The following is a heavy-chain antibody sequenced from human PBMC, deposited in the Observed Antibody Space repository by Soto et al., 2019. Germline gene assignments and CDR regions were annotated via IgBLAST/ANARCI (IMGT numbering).Heavy chain of an antibody. CDR1: GGSISNDY. CDR3: ARAIAVAVNWFDP. Sequence: SETLSLTCRVSGGSISNDYWTWIRQPPGKGLEWIGYIYKGGSINYNPSLKSRVTISVDTSNNQFSLKLSSVTAADTAVYYCARAIAVAVNWFDPWGQGTLVTVSS. CDR2: IYKGGSI. V-gene: IGHV4-4*09. J-gene: IGHJ5*02. D-gene: IGHD6-19*01.